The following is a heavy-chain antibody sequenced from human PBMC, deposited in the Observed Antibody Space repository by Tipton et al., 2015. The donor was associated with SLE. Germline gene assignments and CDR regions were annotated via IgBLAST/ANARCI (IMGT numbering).Heavy chain of an antibody. Sequence: TLSLTCTVSGGSISSGSYYWSWIRQPAGKGLEWIGRIYTSGSTNYNPSLKSRVTISVDTSKNQFSLKLSSVTAADTAVYYCARGSPRLYRWCTGFDPWGQGTLVTVSS. CDR2: IYTSGST. D-gene: IGHD2-8*02. CDR3: ARGSPRLYRWCTGFDP. V-gene: IGHV4-61*02. J-gene: IGHJ5*02. CDR1: GGSISSGSYY.